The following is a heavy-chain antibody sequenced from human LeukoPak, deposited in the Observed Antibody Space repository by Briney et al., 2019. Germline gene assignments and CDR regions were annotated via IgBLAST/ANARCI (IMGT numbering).Heavy chain of an antibody. CDR3: AIIAVAGTDFDY. D-gene: IGHD6-19*01. Sequence: PETLSLTCTVSGGSISSYYWSWIRQPPGKGLEWIGYIYYSGSTNYNPSLKSRVTISVDTSKNQFSLKLSSVTAADTAVYYCAIIAVAGTDFDYWGQGTLVTVSS. CDR2: IYYSGST. V-gene: IGHV4-59*01. CDR1: GGSISSYY. J-gene: IGHJ4*02.